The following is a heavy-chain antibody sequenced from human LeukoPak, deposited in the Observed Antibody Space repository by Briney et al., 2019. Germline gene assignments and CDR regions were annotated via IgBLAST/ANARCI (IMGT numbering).Heavy chain of an antibody. CDR1: GYTLTELS. D-gene: IGHD6-6*01. V-gene: IGHV1-24*01. J-gene: IGHJ6*03. Sequence: ASVKVSCKVSGYTLTELSMHWVRQAPGKGLEWMGGFDPEDGETIYAQKFQGRVTITRNTSISTAYMELSSLRSEDTAVYFCARASSSIAALALTFTDYYYMDVWGKGTTVTVSS. CDR2: FDPEDGET. CDR3: ARASSSIAALALTFTDYYYMDV.